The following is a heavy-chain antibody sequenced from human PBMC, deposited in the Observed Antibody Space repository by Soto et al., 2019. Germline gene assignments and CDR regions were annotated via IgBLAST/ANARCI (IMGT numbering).Heavy chain of an antibody. Sequence: HPGGSLRLSCAASGFTFNNYALSWVRQAPGEGLEWVSGISGSGRFTYYPDSVKGRFTISRDNGRNSLSLQMDSPRVEDTAVYYCVRDHSGLKDFDYWGQGTLVTVSS. J-gene: IGHJ4*02. CDR3: VRDHSGLKDFDY. CDR1: GFTFNNYA. V-gene: IGHV3-23*01. D-gene: IGHD1-1*01. CDR2: ISGSGRFT.